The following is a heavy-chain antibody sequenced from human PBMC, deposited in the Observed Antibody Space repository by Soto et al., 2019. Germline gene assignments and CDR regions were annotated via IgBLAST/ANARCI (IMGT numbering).Heavy chain of an antibody. V-gene: IGHV3-23*01. CDR2: ISGSGDST. CDR1: GFSFTNYV. Sequence: GSLRLSCGASGFSFTNYVMNWVRQTPGKGVEWVSTISGSGDSTYYTDSVKGRFTISRDNSKSTLFLHMNSLRADDTAVYYCVRRAITATTSWRSFDIWGQGTMVAVSS. CDR3: VRRAITATTSWRSFDI. D-gene: IGHD1-7*01. J-gene: IGHJ3*02.